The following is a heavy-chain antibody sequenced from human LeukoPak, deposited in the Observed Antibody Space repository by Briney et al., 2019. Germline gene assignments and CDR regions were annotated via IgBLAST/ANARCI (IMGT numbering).Heavy chain of an antibody. V-gene: IGHV4-59*01. CDR2: IYYSGGT. J-gene: IGHJ6*03. D-gene: IGHD4/OR15-4a*01. Sequence: SETLSLTCTVSGGSISSYYWSWIRQPPGKGLEWIGYIYYSGGTNYNPSLKSRVTISVDTSKNQFSLKLSSVTAADTAVYYCARGAANPLNYYYYMDVWGKGTTVTVSS. CDR3: ARGAANPLNYYYYMDV. CDR1: GGSISSYY.